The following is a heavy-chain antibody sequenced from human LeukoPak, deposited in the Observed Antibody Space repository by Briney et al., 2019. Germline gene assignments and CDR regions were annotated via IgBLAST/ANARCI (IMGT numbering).Heavy chain of an antibody. Sequence: ASVKVSCKASGYTFTSYGISWVRQAPGQGLEWMGWMNPNSGNTGYAQKFQGRVTITRNTSISTAYMELSSLRSEDTAVYYCARARPYSSGWYRDYWGQGTLVTVSS. D-gene: IGHD6-19*01. CDR3: ARARPYSSGWYRDY. J-gene: IGHJ4*02. CDR1: GYTFTSYG. V-gene: IGHV1-8*03. CDR2: MNPNSGNT.